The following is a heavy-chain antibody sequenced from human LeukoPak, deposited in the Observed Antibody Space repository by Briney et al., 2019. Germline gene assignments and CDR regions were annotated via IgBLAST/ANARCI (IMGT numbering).Heavy chain of an antibody. CDR2: IYHSGST. CDR1: GYSISSGYY. V-gene: IGHV4-38-2*01. Sequence: PSETLSLTCAVSGYSISSGYYWGWIRQPPGKGLEWIGSIYHSGSTYYNPSLKSRVTISVDTSKNQFSLKLSSVTAADTAVYYCARSGGSGFQLDSWGQGTLVTVSS. CDR3: ARSGGSGFQLDS. D-gene: IGHD3-16*01. J-gene: IGHJ4*02.